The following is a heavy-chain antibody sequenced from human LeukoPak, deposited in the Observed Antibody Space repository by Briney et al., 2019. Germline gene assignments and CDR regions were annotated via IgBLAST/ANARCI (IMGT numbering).Heavy chain of an antibody. Sequence: GGSLRLSCAASGFTFSSYWMHWVRQAPGKGLVWVSRINSDGSSTSYADSVKGRFTISRDNAKNTLYLQMNSLRAEDTAVYYCARGGGQGRDALDIWGQGTMVTVSS. CDR3: ARGGGQGRDALDI. D-gene: IGHD3-16*01. CDR2: INSDGSST. J-gene: IGHJ3*02. V-gene: IGHV3-74*01. CDR1: GFTFSSYW.